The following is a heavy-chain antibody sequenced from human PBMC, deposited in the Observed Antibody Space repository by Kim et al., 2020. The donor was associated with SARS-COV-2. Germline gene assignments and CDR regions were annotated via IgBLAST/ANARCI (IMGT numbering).Heavy chain of an antibody. CDR1: GFTFSSAW. CDR2: IKSKTHGETT. Sequence: GGSLRLSCAASGFTFSSAWMSWVRQAPEKGLEWVGRIKSKTHGETTDYVAPVEGRFTISRDDSKNTLYLQMNSLKTEDTAIYYCTTGAATGTLYYWGQGILVTVSS. D-gene: IGHD6-13*01. J-gene: IGHJ4*02. V-gene: IGHV3-15*01. CDR3: TTGAATGTLYY.